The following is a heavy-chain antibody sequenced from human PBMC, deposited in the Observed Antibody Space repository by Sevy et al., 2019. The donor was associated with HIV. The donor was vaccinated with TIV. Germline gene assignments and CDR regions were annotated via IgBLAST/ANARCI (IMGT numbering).Heavy chain of an antibody. CDR1: GFTFSNAW. D-gene: IGHD2-15*01. J-gene: IGHJ5*02. CDR3: TTDTPRYPGPYNWFDP. CDR2: IKSKTDGGTT. V-gene: IGHV3-15*01. Sequence: GGSLRLSCVASGFTFSNAWMSWVRQAPGKGLEWVGRIKSKTDGGTTDYAAPVKGRFTISRDDSKNTLYLQMNSLKTEDTAVYYCTTDTPRYPGPYNWFDPWGQGTLVTVSS.